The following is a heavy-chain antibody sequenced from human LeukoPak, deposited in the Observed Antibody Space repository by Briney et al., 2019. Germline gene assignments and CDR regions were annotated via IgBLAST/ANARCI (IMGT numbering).Heavy chain of an antibody. CDR3: ARGATSYYYDSSGYYSGRLFDY. J-gene: IGHJ4*02. Sequence: PSETLSLTCTVSGGSISSSNYYWAWIRQPPGTGLEWIGSIYYSGSTYYNPSLESRVTISVDKSKNQFSLKLSSVTAADTAVYYCARGATSYYYDSSGYYSGRLFDYWGQGTLVTVSS. D-gene: IGHD3-22*01. CDR1: GGSISSSNYY. CDR2: IYYSGST. V-gene: IGHV4-39*07.